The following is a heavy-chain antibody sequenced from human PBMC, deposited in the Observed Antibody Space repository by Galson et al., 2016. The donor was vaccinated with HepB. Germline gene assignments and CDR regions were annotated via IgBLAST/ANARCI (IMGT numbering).Heavy chain of an antibody. CDR3: AKDRDSNWYEKYFQH. CDR2: ICGRCGDM. Sequence: SLRLSCAASGFTFDKYGMTWFRQAPGKGLEWVSTICGRCGDMDYADSVKGRFTISRDDSKNTLYLHMNSLRAEDTAVYYCAKDRDSNWYEKYFQHWGQGTLVTVSS. V-gene: IGHV3-23*01. D-gene: IGHD6-13*01. CDR1: GFTFDKYG. J-gene: IGHJ1*01.